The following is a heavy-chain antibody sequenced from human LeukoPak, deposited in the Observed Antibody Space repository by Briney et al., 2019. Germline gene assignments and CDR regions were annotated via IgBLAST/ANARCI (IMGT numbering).Heavy chain of an antibody. CDR1: GDSFSSDV. CDR2: LVPILNMG. J-gene: IGHJ3*02. Sequence: SVKVSCKASGDSFSSDVINWVRQAPGQGPEWMGRLVPILNMGNYAERFQDRITLTADTSTSTAYMELSSLTSEDTAVYYCATRTPLIYFDVFDIWGQGTLVTVSS. V-gene: IGHV1-69*04. D-gene: IGHD3-16*01. CDR3: ATRTPLIYFDVFDI.